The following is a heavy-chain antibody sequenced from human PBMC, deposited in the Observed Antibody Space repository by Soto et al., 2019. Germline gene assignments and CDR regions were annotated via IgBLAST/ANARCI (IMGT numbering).Heavy chain of an antibody. D-gene: IGHD5-12*01. CDR1: GGTFCSYA. V-gene: IGHV1-69*13. J-gene: IGHJ6*02. CDR2: IIPIFGTA. CDR3: ASLGRDGYNLHYYYYGMDV. Sequence: GASVKVSCKASGGTFCSYAISWVRQAPGQGLEWMGGIIPIFGTANYAQKFQGRVTITADESTSTAYMELSSLRSEDTAVYYCASLGRDGYNLHYYYYGMDVWGQGTTVTVSS.